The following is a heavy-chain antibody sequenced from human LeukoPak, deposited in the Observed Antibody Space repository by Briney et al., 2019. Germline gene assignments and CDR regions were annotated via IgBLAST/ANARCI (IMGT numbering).Heavy chain of an antibody. V-gene: IGHV4-34*01. Sequence: PSETLSLTCAVYGGSFSGYYWSWIRQPPGKGLEWIGEINHSGSTNYNLSLKSRVTISVDTSKNQFSLKLRSVTAADTAVYYCARRRSGSYLLRFRYYFDYWGQGTLVTVSS. J-gene: IGHJ4*02. D-gene: IGHD1-26*01. CDR2: INHSGST. CDR1: GGSFSGYY. CDR3: ARRRSGSYLLRFRYYFDY.